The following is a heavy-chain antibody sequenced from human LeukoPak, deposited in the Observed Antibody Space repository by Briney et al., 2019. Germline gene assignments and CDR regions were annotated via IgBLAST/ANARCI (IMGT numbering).Heavy chain of an antibody. D-gene: IGHD6-13*01. CDR1: GGTFSSYA. V-gene: IGHV1-69*13. J-gene: IGHJ4*02. Sequence: SVKVSCKASGGTFSSYAISWVRQAPGQGLEWMGGIIPIFGTANYAQKFQGRVTITADESTSTAYMELSSLRSEDTAVYYCARYGSSWYGGFDYWGQGTLVTVSS. CDR2: IIPIFGTA. CDR3: ARYGSSWYGGFDY.